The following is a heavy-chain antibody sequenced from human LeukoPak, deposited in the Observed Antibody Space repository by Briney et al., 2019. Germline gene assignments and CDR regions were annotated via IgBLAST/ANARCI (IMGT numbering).Heavy chain of an antibody. Sequence: GGSLRLSCAASGFTFSSYAMTWVRQAPGKGLEWVANIKQDGSEKYYVDSVKGRFTISRDNAKNPLYLQMNSLRAEDTAVYYCARDTRITMIVVVSALDYWGQGTLVTVSS. D-gene: IGHD3-22*01. CDR1: GFTFSSYA. CDR3: ARDTRITMIVVVSALDY. J-gene: IGHJ4*02. CDR2: IKQDGSEK. V-gene: IGHV3-7*01.